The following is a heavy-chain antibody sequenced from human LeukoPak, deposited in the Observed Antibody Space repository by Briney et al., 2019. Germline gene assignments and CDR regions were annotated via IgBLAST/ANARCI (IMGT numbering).Heavy chain of an antibody. CDR1: GYSTSSGYY. Sequence: PSETLSLTCTVSGYSTSSGYYWGWIRQPPGKGLEWIGSIYHSGSTYYNPSLKSRVTISVDTSKNQFSLKLSSVTAADTAVYYCARDRGTWNDDGFDYWGQGTLVTVSS. CDR3: ARDRGTWNDDGFDY. CDR2: IYHSGST. V-gene: IGHV4-38-2*02. D-gene: IGHD1-1*01. J-gene: IGHJ4*02.